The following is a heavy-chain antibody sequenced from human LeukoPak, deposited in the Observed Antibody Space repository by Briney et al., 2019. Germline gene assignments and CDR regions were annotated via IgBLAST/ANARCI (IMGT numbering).Heavy chain of an antibody. CDR3: AKDAKYSSSWSPHYYYGMDV. J-gene: IGHJ6*02. V-gene: IGHV3-30*18. D-gene: IGHD6-13*01. CDR2: ISYDGSNK. Sequence: GGSLRLSCAASGFTFSSYGMHWVRQAPGKGLEWVAVISYDGSNKYYADSVKGRFTISRDNSKNTLYLQMNSLRAEDTAVYYCAKDAKYSSSWSPHYYYGMDVWGQGTTATVSS. CDR1: GFTFSSYG.